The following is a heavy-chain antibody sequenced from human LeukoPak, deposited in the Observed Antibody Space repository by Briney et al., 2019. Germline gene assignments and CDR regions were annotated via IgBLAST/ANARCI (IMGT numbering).Heavy chain of an antibody. CDR3: ARREAYDSSGYYWYFDL. J-gene: IGHJ2*01. D-gene: IGHD3-22*01. Sequence: GESLKISCQGSGSSFTSYWIGWVRQLPGKGLEWMGIIYPGDSDTTYSPSFQGQVTISADKSISTAFLQWSSLKASAPPMYSCARREAYDSSGYYWYFDLWGRGTLVTVSS. CDR2: IYPGDSDT. CDR1: GSSFTSYW. V-gene: IGHV5-51*01.